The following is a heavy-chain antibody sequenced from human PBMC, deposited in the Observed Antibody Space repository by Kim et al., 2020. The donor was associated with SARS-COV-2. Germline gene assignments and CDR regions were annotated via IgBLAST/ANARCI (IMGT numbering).Heavy chain of an antibody. Sequence: ASVKVSCKASGYTFIGTYTHWVRQAPGQGLEWLGRVNPTSGGTDYAQKFQGRVSMTGDTSISTAYMELSRLTSYDTAMYYCARGGGLAANDYWGQGTLVT. CDR3: ARGGGLAANDY. D-gene: IGHD3-16*01. CDR1: GYTFIGTY. CDR2: VNPTSGGT. V-gene: IGHV1-2*06. J-gene: IGHJ4*02.